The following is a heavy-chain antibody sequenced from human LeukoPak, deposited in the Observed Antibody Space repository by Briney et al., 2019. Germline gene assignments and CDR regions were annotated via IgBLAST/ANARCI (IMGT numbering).Heavy chain of an antibody. Sequence: GRSLRLSCAASGFTFSSYGMHWVRQAPGMGLEWVAVISYDGSNKYYADSVKGRFTISRDNSKNTLYLQMNSLRAEDTAVYYCAKEAHYDILTGYYKPNPFDYWGQGTLVTVSS. CDR3: AKEAHYDILTGYYKPNPFDY. CDR1: GFTFSSYG. J-gene: IGHJ4*02. CDR2: ISYDGSNK. V-gene: IGHV3-30*18. D-gene: IGHD3-9*01.